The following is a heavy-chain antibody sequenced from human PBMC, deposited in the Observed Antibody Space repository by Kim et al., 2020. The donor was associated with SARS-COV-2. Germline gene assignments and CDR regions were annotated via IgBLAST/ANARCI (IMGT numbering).Heavy chain of an antibody. CDR3: AKDADYYDSSGYYYPPVPLDY. Sequence: GGSLRLSCAASGFTFSSYGMHWVRQAPGKGLEWVAVIWYDGSNKYYVDSVKGRFTISRDNSKNTLYLQMNSLRAEDTAVYYCAKDADYYDSSGYYYPPVPLDYWGQGTLVTVSS. J-gene: IGHJ4*02. V-gene: IGHV3-33*06. CDR1: GFTFSSYG. D-gene: IGHD3-22*01. CDR2: IWYDGSNK.